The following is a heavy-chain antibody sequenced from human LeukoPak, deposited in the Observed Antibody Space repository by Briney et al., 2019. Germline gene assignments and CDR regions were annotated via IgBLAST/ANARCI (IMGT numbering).Heavy chain of an antibody. CDR3: ALTTEYFYYGMDV. CDR1: GGTFSSYA. CDR2: IIPIFGTA. V-gene: IGHV1-69*05. J-gene: IGHJ6*02. D-gene: IGHD4-11*01. Sequence: SVKVSCKASGGTFSSYAISWVRQAPGQGLEWMGGIIPIFGTANYAQKFQGRVTMTRNTSISTAYMELSSLRSEDTAVYYCALTTEYFYYGMDVWGQGTTVTVSS.